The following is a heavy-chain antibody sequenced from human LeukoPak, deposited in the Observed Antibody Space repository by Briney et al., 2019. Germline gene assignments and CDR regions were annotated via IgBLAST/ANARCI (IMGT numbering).Heavy chain of an antibody. CDR2: INHSGST. J-gene: IGHJ4*02. V-gene: IGHV4-34*01. CDR3: ARTPGSGYNY. D-gene: IGHD6-19*01. Sequence: PGGSLRLSCAASGFTVSSNYMSWIRQPPGKGLEWIGEINHSGSTNYNPSLKSRVTISVDTSKNQFSLKLSSVTAADMAVYYCARTPGSGYNYWGQGTLVTVSS. CDR1: GFTVSSNY.